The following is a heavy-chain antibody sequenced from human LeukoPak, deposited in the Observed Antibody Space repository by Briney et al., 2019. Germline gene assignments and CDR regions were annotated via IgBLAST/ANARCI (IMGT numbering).Heavy chain of an antibody. D-gene: IGHD5-18*01. Sequence: SVKVSCKTSGYTFTSYGVSWVRQAPVQRFEWMGWISTYNYNTNYAQKFRGRVTLTKDTSTSTVYMELRSLRFDDTAIYYCARQVDTSLALPVYWGEGTLVTVSS. J-gene: IGHJ4*02. CDR2: ISTYNYNT. CDR1: GYTFTSYG. CDR3: ARQVDTSLALPVY. V-gene: IGHV1-18*01.